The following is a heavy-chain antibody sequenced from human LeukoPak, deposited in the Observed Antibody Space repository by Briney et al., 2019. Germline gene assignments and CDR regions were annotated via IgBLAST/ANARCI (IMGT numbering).Heavy chain of an antibody. D-gene: IGHD6-13*01. Sequence: SETLSLTCTVSGGSISSYYWSWIRQPPGKGLEWIGYIYYSGSTNYNPSLKSRVAISVDTSKNQFSLKLSSVTAADTAVYYCARHGSSSWYETPFFDYWGQGTLVTVSS. V-gene: IGHV4-59*08. CDR1: GGSISSYY. CDR3: ARHGSSSWYETPFFDY. CDR2: IYYSGST. J-gene: IGHJ4*02.